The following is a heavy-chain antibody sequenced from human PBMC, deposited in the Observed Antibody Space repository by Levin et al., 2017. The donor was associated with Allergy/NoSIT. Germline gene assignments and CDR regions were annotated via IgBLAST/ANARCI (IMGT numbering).Heavy chain of an antibody. J-gene: IGHJ6*02. CDR2: IYSGGST. V-gene: IGHV3-66*01. D-gene: IGHD6-25*01. CDR3: ARDAAAAYHYYGMDV. CDR1: GLTVTTNY. Sequence: ASVKVSCAASGLTVTTNYMSWVRQAPGKGLEWVSIIYSGGSTDYADSVKGRFTISRDNTKNTVYLEMNSLKAEDTAVYYCARDAAAAYHYYGMDVWGQGTTVTVSS.